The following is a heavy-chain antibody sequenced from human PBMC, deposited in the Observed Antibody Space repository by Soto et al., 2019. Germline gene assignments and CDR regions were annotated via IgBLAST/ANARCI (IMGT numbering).Heavy chain of an antibody. V-gene: IGHV4-31*03. CDR2: VYYSGST. D-gene: IGHD2-2*02. Sequence: PSETLSLTCTVSGGSISSGGYYWSWIRQHPGKGLEWIGYVYYSGSTYYNPSLKSRVTITVDTSRNQFSLNLWSVTAADTAVYYCTRHAIIPKLQYGMDVWGQGTTVTVSS. J-gene: IGHJ6*02. CDR3: TRHAIIPKLQYGMDV. CDR1: GGSISSGGYY.